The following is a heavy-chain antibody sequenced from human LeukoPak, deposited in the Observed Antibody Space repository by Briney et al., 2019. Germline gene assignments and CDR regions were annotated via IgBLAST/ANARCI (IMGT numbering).Heavy chain of an antibody. CDR3: AKLAGTIAFYYYMDV. J-gene: IGHJ6*02. D-gene: IGHD1-14*01. CDR1: GFTFSSYG. CDR2: ISGSGGTT. Sequence: PGGSLRLSCAASGFTFSSYGMHWVRQAPGKGLEWVSAISGSGGTTSYADSVKGRFTISRDNSKNTLYLQMNSLRVEDTAVYYCAKLAGTIAFYYYMDVWGQGTTVTVSS. V-gene: IGHV3-23*01.